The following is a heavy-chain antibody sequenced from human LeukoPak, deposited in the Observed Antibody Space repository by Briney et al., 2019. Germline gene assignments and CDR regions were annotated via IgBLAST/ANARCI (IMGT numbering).Heavy chain of an antibody. D-gene: IGHD2-15*01. V-gene: IGHV1-18*01. CDR2: ISAYNGNT. Sequence: ASVKVSCKASGYTFTSYGISWVRQAPGQGLEWMGWISAYNGNTNYAQKLQGRVTMTRDTSTSTVYMELSSLRSEDTAVYYCARAAHCSGGSCYEGEFDYWGQGTLVTVSS. J-gene: IGHJ4*02. CDR3: ARAAHCSGGSCYEGEFDY. CDR1: GYTFTSYG.